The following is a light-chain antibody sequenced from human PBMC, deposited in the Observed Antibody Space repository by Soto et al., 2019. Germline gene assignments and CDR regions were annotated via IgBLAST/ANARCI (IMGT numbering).Light chain of an antibody. Sequence: IQLNQSPSSLCASVGDRVSITCRASQDIKTYLAWYQQKQGKAPKLLISGTFTLQSGVPSRFNGSGSGTDFTLTISRLQPKDFATYCCPQLNNYPPFTFGPGTKVDLE. J-gene: IGKJ3*01. CDR1: QDIKTY. CDR3: PQLNNYPPFT. V-gene: IGKV1-9*01. CDR2: GTF.